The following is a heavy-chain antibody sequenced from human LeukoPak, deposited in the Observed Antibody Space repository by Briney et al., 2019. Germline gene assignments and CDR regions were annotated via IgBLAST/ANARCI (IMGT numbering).Heavy chain of an antibody. CDR2: IWYDGSNK. CDR1: GFTFSSYG. J-gene: IGHJ4*02. Sequence: GGSLRLSCAASGFTFSSYGMHWVRQAPGKGLEWVAVIWYDGSNKYYADSVKGRFTISRDNSKNTLYLQMSSLRAEDTAVYYCARGYGSGSYTGDYWGQGTLVTVSS. V-gene: IGHV3-33*01. D-gene: IGHD3-10*01. CDR3: ARGYGSGSYTGDY.